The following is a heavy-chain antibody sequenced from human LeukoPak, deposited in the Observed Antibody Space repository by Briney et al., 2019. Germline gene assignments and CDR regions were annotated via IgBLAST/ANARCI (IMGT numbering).Heavy chain of an antibody. CDR1: GFTFDDYA. CDR3: AKGEYFQH. Sequence: PGGSLRLSCAASGFTFDDYAMHWVRQAPGKGLEWVSGISWNSGSIGYADSVKGRFTISRDNAKNSLYLQMNSLSAEDTALYYCAKGEYFQHWGQGTLVTVSS. D-gene: IGHD1-26*01. CDR2: ISWNSGSI. V-gene: IGHV3-9*01. J-gene: IGHJ1*01.